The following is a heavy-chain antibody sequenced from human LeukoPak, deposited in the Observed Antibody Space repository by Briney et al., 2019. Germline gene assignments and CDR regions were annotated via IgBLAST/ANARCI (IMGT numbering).Heavy chain of an antibody. CDR3: ARVGIVAVPAAMLDY. Sequence: ASVKVSCKASGYTFTSYAMHWVRQAPGQRLEWMGWINAGNGNTKYSQKFQGRVTITRDTSASTAYMELSSLRSEDTAVYYCARVGIVAVPAAMLDYWGQGTLVTVSS. V-gene: IGHV1-3*01. J-gene: IGHJ4*02. CDR2: INAGNGNT. D-gene: IGHD2-2*01. CDR1: GYTFTSYA.